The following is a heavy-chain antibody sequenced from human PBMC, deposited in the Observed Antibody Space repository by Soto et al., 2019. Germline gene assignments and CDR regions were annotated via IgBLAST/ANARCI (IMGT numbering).Heavy chain of an antibody. D-gene: IGHD3-3*01. Sequence: SETLSLTCAVYGGSFSSYYWSWIRQPPGKGLEWIGEINHSGSTHYNPSLKSRVTISVDTSKNQFSLKLTSVTAADTAVYYCARGVYNTIFGVVSLDYWGQGTLVTVSS. CDR3: ARGVYNTIFGVVSLDY. CDR2: INHSGST. CDR1: GGSFSSYY. V-gene: IGHV4-34*01. J-gene: IGHJ4*02.